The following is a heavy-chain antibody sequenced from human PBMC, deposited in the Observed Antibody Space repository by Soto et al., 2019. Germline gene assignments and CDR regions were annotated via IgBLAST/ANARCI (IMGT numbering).Heavy chain of an antibody. J-gene: IGHJ4*02. Sequence: GGSLRLSCAASGFTFSSYGMHWVRQAPGKGLEWVAVIWYDGSNKYYADSVKGRFTISRDNSKNTLYLQMNSLRAEDTAVYYCARDAVESRNWNYVGNTDYWGQGTLVTVSS. D-gene: IGHD1-7*01. CDR3: ARDAVESRNWNYVGNTDY. V-gene: IGHV3-33*01. CDR2: IWYDGSNK. CDR1: GFTFSSYG.